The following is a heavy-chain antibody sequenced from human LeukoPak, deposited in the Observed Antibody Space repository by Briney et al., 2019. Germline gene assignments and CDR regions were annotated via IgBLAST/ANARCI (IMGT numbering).Heavy chain of an antibody. CDR2: IYYSGST. D-gene: IGHD3-10*01. CDR1: GGSISSSSYY. CDR3: ARADESITMVRGPFDY. J-gene: IGHJ4*02. Sequence: PSETLSLTCTVSGGSISSSSYYWGWIRQPPGKGLEWIGSIYYSGSTYYNPSLKSRVTISVDTSKNQFSLKLSSVTAADTAVYYCARADESITMVRGPFDYWGQGTLVTVSS. V-gene: IGHV4-39*07.